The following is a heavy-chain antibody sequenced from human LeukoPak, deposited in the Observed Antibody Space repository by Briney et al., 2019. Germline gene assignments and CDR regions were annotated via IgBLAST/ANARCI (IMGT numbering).Heavy chain of an antibody. V-gene: IGHV4-39*01. CDR2: IYYSGTT. CDR1: GGSISSVNYY. Sequence: SETLSLTCTVSGGSISSVNYYWGWIRQPPGKGLEWIGSIYYSGTTYYNPSLKSRVTISVDTSKNQFSLKLSSVTAADTALYYCAKHYMGSSYNHGLDCWGQGTLVTVSS. CDR3: AKHYMGSSYNHGLDC. J-gene: IGHJ4*02. D-gene: IGHD3-10*01.